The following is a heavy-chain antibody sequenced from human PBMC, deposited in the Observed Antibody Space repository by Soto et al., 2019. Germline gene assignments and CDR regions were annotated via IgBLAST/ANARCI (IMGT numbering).Heavy chain of an antibody. CDR2: ISAYNGNT. D-gene: IGHD3-3*01. Sequence: QVLLVQSGAEVKTPGASVKVSCKASGYTFNSYGVSWVRQAPGQGLEWMGWISAYNGNTKYSQNLQGRVTMTIDTTTSSAYLEVRSLRSDDTAIYYCARYFWSGQLPFYFDQWGQGTLVTVSS. CDR1: GYTFNSYG. V-gene: IGHV1-18*01. CDR3: ARYFWSGQLPFYFDQ. J-gene: IGHJ4*02.